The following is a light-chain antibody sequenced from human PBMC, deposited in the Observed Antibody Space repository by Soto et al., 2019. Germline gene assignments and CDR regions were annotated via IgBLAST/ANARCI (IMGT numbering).Light chain of an antibody. CDR3: QHGSDWPPFT. CDR2: DAS. Sequence: EIVLTQSPASLSLSPGERATLSCRASQSVNSNLAWYQHKPGQAPRLLIYDASNRATGIPARFSGSGSGTDFTLTVSSLAPEDFAVYYCQHGSDWPPFTFGQGTRLE. J-gene: IGKJ5*01. V-gene: IGKV3-11*01. CDR1: QSVNSN.